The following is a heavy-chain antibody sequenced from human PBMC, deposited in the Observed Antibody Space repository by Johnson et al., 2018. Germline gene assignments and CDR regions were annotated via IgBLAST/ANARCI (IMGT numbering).Heavy chain of an antibody. D-gene: IGHD2-21*01. CDR2: ISSSGSTI. J-gene: IGHJ3*02. V-gene: IGHV3-11*04. Sequence: QVRLVQSGGGLVKPGGTLRLSCAASGFTFSDYYMSWIRQAPGKGLEWVSYISSSGSTIYYADSVKGRFTISRDNAKNSMYLQLNSLSAEDTAVYYFARDDILGDKSDAFDIWGQGTMVTVSS. CDR1: GFTFSDYY. CDR3: ARDDILGDKSDAFDI.